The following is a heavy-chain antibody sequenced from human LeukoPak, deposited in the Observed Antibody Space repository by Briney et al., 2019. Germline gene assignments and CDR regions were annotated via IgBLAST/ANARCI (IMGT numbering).Heavy chain of an antibody. Sequence: SETLSLTCTVSGGSISSNGYFWTWIRHHPGKGLEWIGYISNSGTTSYNPSLKSRVSISVDTSNNQFSLSLSSVTAADTAVYYCARDVVVTSSPDAFDIWGQGTMVAVSS. V-gene: IGHV4-31*03. CDR3: ARDVVVTSSPDAFDI. J-gene: IGHJ3*02. D-gene: IGHD2-21*02. CDR1: GGSISSNGYF. CDR2: ISNSGTT.